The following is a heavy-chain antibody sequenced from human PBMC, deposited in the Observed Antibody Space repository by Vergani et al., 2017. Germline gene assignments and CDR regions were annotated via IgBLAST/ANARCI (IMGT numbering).Heavy chain of an antibody. CDR3: ARDHRDYNNYPGTFDI. J-gene: IGHJ3*02. V-gene: IGHV3-23*01. Sequence: EVQLLESGGGLVQPGGSLRLSCAASGFTFTKYAMTWVRQAPGKGLEWVSTISATVGSTYYADSVKGRFTISRDNSKNTLFLQMDSLRAEDTAVYYCARDHRDYNNYPGTFDIWGQGSMVTVSS. D-gene: IGHD5-24*01. CDR2: ISATVGST. CDR1: GFTFTKYA.